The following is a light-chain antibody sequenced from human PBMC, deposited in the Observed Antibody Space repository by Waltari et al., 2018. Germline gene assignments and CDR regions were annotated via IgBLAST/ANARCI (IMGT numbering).Light chain of an antibody. CDR3: QVWDISSDHLYV. Sequence: SYVLTQPPSVSVAPGKTARITCGGNDIESKSVHWYQQKPGQAPVLLIFYDSDRPSGIPERFSGSSSGNTATLTISRVEAGDEADYYCQVWDISSDHLYVFGAGTRVTVL. J-gene: IGLJ1*01. V-gene: IGLV3-21*04. CDR2: YDS. CDR1: DIESKS.